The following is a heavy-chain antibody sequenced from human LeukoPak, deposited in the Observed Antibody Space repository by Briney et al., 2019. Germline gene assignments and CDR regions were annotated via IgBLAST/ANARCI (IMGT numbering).Heavy chain of an antibody. CDR1: GGSISTYY. V-gene: IGHV4-59*08. D-gene: IGHD1-26*01. Sequence: PSETLSLTCTVSGGSISTYYWSWIRQTPGKGLEWIGYVHDSGTTNSNPSLKGRVTISPDTSKNQLSLNLRSVSAADTATYYCARHGGSLGYFDYWGHGTLVTVSS. J-gene: IGHJ4*01. CDR2: VHDSGTT. CDR3: ARHGGSLGYFDY.